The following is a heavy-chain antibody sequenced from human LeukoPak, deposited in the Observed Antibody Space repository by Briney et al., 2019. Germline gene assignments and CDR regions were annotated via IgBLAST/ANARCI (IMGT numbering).Heavy chain of an antibody. CDR2: VYQTGDT. Sequence: SETLSLTCTVSGGSMNNYYWSWFRRPPGKGLEWIAYVYQTGDTRYNPSLKSRVSISLDTSKNQFSLQLRSVTATDTAMYYCAGHPFSAPFDSWGQGILVTVSS. D-gene: IGHD6-19*01. V-gene: IGHV4-59*08. J-gene: IGHJ4*02. CDR3: AGHPFSAPFDS. CDR1: GGSMNNYY.